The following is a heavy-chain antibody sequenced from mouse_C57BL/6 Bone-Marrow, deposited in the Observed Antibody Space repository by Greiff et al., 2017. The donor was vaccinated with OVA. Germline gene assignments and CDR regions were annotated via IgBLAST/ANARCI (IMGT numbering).Heavy chain of an antibody. CDR2: ISNLAYSI. J-gene: IGHJ4*01. CDR3: ARNPYYYGSSLYAMDY. V-gene: IGHV5-15*01. Sequence: DVKLVESGGGLVQPGGSLKLSCAASGFTFSDYGMAWVRQAPRKGPEWVAFISNLAYSIYYADTVTGRFTISRENAKNTLYLEMSSLRSEDTAMYYCARNPYYYGSSLYAMDYWGQGTSVTVSS. D-gene: IGHD1-1*01. CDR1: GFTFSDYG.